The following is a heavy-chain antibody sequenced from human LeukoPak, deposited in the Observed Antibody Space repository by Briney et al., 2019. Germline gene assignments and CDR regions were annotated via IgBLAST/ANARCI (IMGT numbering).Heavy chain of an antibody. CDR1: GFTFSSYS. CDR3: ARVGSLDYFDY. J-gene: IGHJ4*02. V-gene: IGHV3-21*01. CDR2: ISSSSYI. D-gene: IGHD6-13*01. Sequence: GGSLRLSCEASGFTFSSYSMNWVRQAPGKGLEWVSSISSSSYIYYADSVKGRFTISRDNAKNSLYLQMNSLRAEDTAVYYCARVGSLDYFDYWGQGTLVTVSS.